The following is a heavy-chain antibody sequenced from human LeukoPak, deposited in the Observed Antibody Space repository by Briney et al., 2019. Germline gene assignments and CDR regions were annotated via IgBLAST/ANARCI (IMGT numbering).Heavy chain of an antibody. V-gene: IGHV1-24*01. CDR3: ARGVRYFDWLPYFDY. CDR2: FDPEDGET. D-gene: IGHD3-9*01. Sequence: ASVKVSCKVSGYTLTELSMHWVRQAPGKGLEWMGGFDPEDGETIYAQKFQGRVTMTEDTSTDTAYMELSSLRSEDMAVYYCARGVRYFDWLPYFDYWGQGTLVTVSS. J-gene: IGHJ4*02. CDR1: GYTLTELS.